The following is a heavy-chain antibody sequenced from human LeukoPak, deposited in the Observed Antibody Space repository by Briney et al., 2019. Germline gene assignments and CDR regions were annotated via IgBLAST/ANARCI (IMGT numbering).Heavy chain of an antibody. CDR2: TYHSGST. Sequence: SETLSLTCTVSGYSISNGYYWGWIRRPPGKGLEWIGTTYHSGSTYYNPSLKSRVTISVDTSKNQFSLKLSSVTAADTAVYYCARRVRVTMIVSPHFDYWGQGTLVTVSS. J-gene: IGHJ4*02. CDR1: GYSISNGYY. D-gene: IGHD3-22*01. V-gene: IGHV4-38-2*02. CDR3: ARRVRVTMIVSPHFDY.